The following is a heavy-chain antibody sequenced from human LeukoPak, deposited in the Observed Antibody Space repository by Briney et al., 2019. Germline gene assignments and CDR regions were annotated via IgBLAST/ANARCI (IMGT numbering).Heavy chain of an antibody. CDR2: TGSTGVST. CDR3: AKDPGVVPAHYFDY. V-gene: IGHV3-23*01. D-gene: IGHD2-2*01. Sequence: GGSLRLSCAASGFTFSSYAMNWVRQAPGKGLEWVPGTGSTGVSTFYADSVKGRFTVSRDNSKNTLSLQMNSLRAEDTVVYYCAKDPGVVPAHYFDYWGQGTLVTVSS. J-gene: IGHJ4*02. CDR1: GFTFSSYA.